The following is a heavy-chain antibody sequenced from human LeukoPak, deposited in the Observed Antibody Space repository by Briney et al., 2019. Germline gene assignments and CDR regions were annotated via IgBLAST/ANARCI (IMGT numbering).Heavy chain of an antibody. J-gene: IGHJ4*02. CDR3: ARRMEYYYGNSGYYFDY. CDR2: IYHSGST. D-gene: IGHD3-22*01. CDR1: GGSLSSGGYY. Sequence: SEPLSLTCTVSGGSLSSGGYYWSWIRQYPEKGLEWIGYIYHSGSTYYNPSLQSRVSISLDMSRNQFSLKLTSVTAADTAVYYCARRMEYYYGNSGYYFDYWGQGALVTVSS. V-gene: IGHV4-31*03.